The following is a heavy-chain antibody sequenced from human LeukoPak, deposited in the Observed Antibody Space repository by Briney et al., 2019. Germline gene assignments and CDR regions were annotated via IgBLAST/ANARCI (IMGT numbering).Heavy chain of an antibody. CDR1: GFTFSSHC. V-gene: IGHV3-7*01. J-gene: IGHJ4*02. D-gene: IGHD3-9*01. CDR2: IKYDGSGK. Sequence: GGSLRLSCAASGFTFSSHCMNWVRQAPGKGLEWVANIKYDGSGKYYVDSVKGRFTISRDNAKNSVYLQMNSLTAADTAVYYCARGKVDFAFWGQGTLVTVSS. CDR3: ARGKVDFAF.